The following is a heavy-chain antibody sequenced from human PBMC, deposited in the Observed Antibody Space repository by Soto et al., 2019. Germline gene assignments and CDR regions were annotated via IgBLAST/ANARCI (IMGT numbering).Heavy chain of an antibody. CDR1: GFTFSGSA. CDR2: INPTGANT. CDR3: VSWVSDHFDY. V-gene: IGHV3-23*01. Sequence: GGSLRLSCAASGFTFSGSAMSWGRQAPGTGLEWVSTINPTGANTHYADSAKGRFTISRDNSRNTVDLQMNSLRAADTALYYCVSWVSDHFDYWGQGTPVTVSS. J-gene: IGHJ4*02. D-gene: IGHD3-16*01.